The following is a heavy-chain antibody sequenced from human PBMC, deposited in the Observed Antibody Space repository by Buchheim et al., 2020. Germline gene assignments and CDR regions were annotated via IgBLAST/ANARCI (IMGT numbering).Heavy chain of an antibody. CDR3: ARGSAIAFWYFDL. CDR2: ISNDGSSS. V-gene: IGHV3-74*01. CDR1: GFTFSSHW. J-gene: IGHJ2*01. Sequence: EVQLVESGGGLVQPGGSLRLSCAASGFTFSSHWMHWVRHVPGKGPVWVSRISNDGSSSNYADSVKGRFTMSRDNAKTTLYLQMNSLRAEDTAVYYCARGSAIAFWYFDLWGRGTL.